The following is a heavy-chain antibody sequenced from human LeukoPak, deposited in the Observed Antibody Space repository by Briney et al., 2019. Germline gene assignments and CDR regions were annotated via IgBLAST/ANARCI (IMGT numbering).Heavy chain of an antibody. D-gene: IGHD4-17*01. V-gene: IGHV4-34*01. CDR3: ARVYGDQLGY. CDR1: GGSFSGYY. J-gene: IGHJ4*02. Sequence: SETLSLTCAVYGGSFSGYYWSWIRQPPGKGLEWIGEINHSGSTNYNPSLKSRVTISVDTSKNQFSLKLSSVTAAGTAVYYCARVYGDQLGYWGQGTLVTVSS. CDR2: INHSGST.